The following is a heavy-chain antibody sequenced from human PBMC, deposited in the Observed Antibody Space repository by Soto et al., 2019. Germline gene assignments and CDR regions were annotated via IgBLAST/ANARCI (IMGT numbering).Heavy chain of an antibody. V-gene: IGHV3-53*01. CDR2: IYSGETT. CDR3: TRDGRGLGRLSLFEY. CDR1: GFNVNSDY. Sequence: QAGGSLRLSCAASGFNVNSDYMNWVRHTPGKGLEWVASIYSGETTYYADSVRGRFTISSDKSKNTLYFQLSSLRIEDTAVYYCTRDGRGLGRLSLFEYWGQGVLVTVSS. D-gene: IGHD2-21*02. J-gene: IGHJ4*02.